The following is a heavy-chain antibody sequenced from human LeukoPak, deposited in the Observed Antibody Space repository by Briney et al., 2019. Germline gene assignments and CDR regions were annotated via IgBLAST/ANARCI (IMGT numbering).Heavy chain of an antibody. CDR2: ISGSGGST. CDR1: GFTLSSYA. Sequence: GGSLRLSCAASGFTLSSYAMSWVRQAPGKGLEWVSAISGSGGSTYYADSVKGRFTISRDNSENTLYLQMNSLRAEDTAVYYCAKRRYCSGGSCYSVTYYYYGMDVWGQGTTVTVSS. CDR3: AKRRYCSGGSCYSVTYYYYGMDV. D-gene: IGHD2-15*01. V-gene: IGHV3-23*01. J-gene: IGHJ6*02.